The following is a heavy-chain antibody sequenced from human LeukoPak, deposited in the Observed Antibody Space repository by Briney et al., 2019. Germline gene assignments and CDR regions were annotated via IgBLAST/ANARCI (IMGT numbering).Heavy chain of an antibody. CDR3: ATLGYSYGTDY. J-gene: IGHJ4*02. Sequence: SETLSLTCAVYGGSFSGYYWSWIRQPPGKGLEWIGEINHSGSTNYNPSLKSRVTISVDTSKNQFSLKLSSVTAAGTAVYYCATLGYSYGTDYWGQGTLVTVSS. D-gene: IGHD5-18*01. V-gene: IGHV4-34*01. CDR2: INHSGST. CDR1: GGSFSGYY.